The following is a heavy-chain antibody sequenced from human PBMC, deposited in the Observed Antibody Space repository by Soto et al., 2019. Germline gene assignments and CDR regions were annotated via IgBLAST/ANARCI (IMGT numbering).Heavy chain of an antibody. CDR3: AKMRGYSASGRRWDAFHI. V-gene: IGHV3-23*01. J-gene: IGHJ3*02. D-gene: IGHD3-10*01. CDR2: ISGNADST. Sequence: EVQLLESGGGLVQPGRSLRLSCAASGFTFSSHAMTWVRQAPGKGLEWVSGISGNADSTYYADSVRGRFSISRDNPKTNLYLQMNSMGADDTPGYDCAKMRGYSASGRRWDAFHIWGQGTMVTVSS. CDR1: GFTFSSHA.